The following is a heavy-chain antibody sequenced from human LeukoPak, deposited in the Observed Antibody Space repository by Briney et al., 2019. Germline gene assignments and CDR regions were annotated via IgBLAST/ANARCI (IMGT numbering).Heavy chain of an antibody. CDR3: ARLDGSGTRGILDY. J-gene: IGHJ4*02. D-gene: IGHD3-10*01. Sequence: SETLSLTCAVSGGSISKTNWWSWVRQSPGTGLEWIGEIWHSGYTNYNPSLKSRLTISLDTFKNQFSLRLSSVTAADTAVYYCARLDGSGTRGILDYWGQGTLVTVSS. V-gene: IGHV4-4*02. CDR2: IWHSGYT. CDR1: GGSISKTNW.